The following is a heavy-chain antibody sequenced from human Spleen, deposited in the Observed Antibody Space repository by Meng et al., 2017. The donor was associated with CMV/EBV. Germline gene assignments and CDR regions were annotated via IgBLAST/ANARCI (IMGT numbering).Heavy chain of an antibody. D-gene: IGHD2-21*02. V-gene: IGHV1-3*01. CDR3: ARDRMTVPDN. J-gene: IGHJ4*02. CDR2: INGDNGYT. CDR1: GYTFTKYA. Sequence: YCKASGYTFTKYAMHWVRQAPGQRPEWMGWINGDNGYTEYPQRFQGRVSLTRDTSASTVYLEVSSLTYEDTALYYCARDRMTVPDNWGQGTLVTVSS.